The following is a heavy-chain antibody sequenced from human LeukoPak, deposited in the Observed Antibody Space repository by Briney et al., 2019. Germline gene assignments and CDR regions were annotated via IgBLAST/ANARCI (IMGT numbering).Heavy chain of an antibody. D-gene: IGHD5-18*01. V-gene: IGHV3-74*01. J-gene: IGHJ4*02. CDR2: IKSDGSTT. CDR3: ARVVDTHFDY. Sequence: RGSLRLSCAASGFTFSSYWMHWVRQAPGKGLVWVSRIKSDGSTTTYADSVKGRFTISRDNAKNTLYLQMNSLRAEDTAVYYCARVVDTHFDYWGQGTLVTVSS. CDR1: GFTFSSYW.